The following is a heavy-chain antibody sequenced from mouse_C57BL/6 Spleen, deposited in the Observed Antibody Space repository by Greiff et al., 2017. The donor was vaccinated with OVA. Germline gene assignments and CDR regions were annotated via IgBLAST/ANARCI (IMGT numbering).Heavy chain of an antibody. CDR3: AYSNSYYYAMDY. D-gene: IGHD2-5*01. CDR1: GYAFSSSW. Sequence: QVQLQQSGPELVKPGASVKISCKASGYAFSSSWMNWVKQRPGKGLEWIGRIYPGDGDTNYNGKFKGKATLTADKSSSTAYMQLSSLTSEDSAVYFCAYSNSYYYAMDYWGQGTSVTVSS. J-gene: IGHJ4*01. CDR2: IYPGDGDT. V-gene: IGHV1-82*01.